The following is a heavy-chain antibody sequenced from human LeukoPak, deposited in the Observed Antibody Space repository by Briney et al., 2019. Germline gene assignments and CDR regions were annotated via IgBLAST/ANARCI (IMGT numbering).Heavy chain of an antibody. CDR1: GGSVSSGSYY. Sequence: SETLSLTCTVSGGSVSSGSYYWSWIRQPPGKGLEWIGYIYYSGSTNYNPSLKSRVTISVDTSKNQFSLKLSSVTAADTAVYYCARMQRDGYKPPFDYWGQGTPVTVSS. CDR2: IYYSGST. V-gene: IGHV4-61*01. J-gene: IGHJ4*02. D-gene: IGHD5-24*01. CDR3: ARMQRDGYKPPFDY.